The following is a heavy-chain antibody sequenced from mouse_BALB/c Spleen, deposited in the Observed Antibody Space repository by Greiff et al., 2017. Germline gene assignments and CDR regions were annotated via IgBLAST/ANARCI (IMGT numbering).Heavy chain of an antibody. J-gene: IGHJ4*01. D-gene: IGHD2-3*01. Sequence: EVKVVESGGGLVKPGGSLKLSCAASGFTFSSYAMSWVRQTPEKRLEWVATISSGGSYTYYPDSVKGRFTISRDNAKNTLYLQMSSLRSEDTAMYYCARWDGYYVDAMDYWGQGTSVTVSS. CDR1: GFTFSSYA. CDR2: ISSGGSYT. V-gene: IGHV5-9-3*01. CDR3: ARWDGYYVDAMDY.